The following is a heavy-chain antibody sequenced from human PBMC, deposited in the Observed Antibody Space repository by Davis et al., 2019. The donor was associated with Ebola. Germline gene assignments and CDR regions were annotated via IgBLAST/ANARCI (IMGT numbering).Heavy chain of an antibody. CDR1: GFTFSSYG. CDR2: IWYDGSNK. D-gene: IGHD3-3*01. Sequence: GGSLRLSCAASGFTFSSYGMYWVRQAPGKGLEWVAVIWYDGSNKYYADSVKGRFTISRDNSKNTLYLQMNSLRAEDTAVYYCARDEYDFWSGYFNYWGQGTLVTVSS. V-gene: IGHV3-33*01. CDR3: ARDEYDFWSGYFNY. J-gene: IGHJ4*02.